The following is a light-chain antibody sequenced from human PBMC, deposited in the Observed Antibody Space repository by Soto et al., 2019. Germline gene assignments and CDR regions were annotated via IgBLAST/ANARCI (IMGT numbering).Light chain of an antibody. CDR2: DAS. Sequence: DIQMTQSPSTLSASVGDRVTITCRASQSIDNWLAWYQQKPGKAPKFLIYDASTLESGVTSRFSGSGSGTEFTLTINTLQPDDFATYYCQQYNNYSFGQGTKVEIK. CDR3: QQYNNYS. CDR1: QSIDNW. V-gene: IGKV1-5*01. J-gene: IGKJ1*01.